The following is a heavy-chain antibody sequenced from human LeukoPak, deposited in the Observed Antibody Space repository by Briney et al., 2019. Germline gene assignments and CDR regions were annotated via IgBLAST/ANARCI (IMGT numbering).Heavy chain of an antibody. V-gene: IGHV1-69*13. D-gene: IGHD6-19*01. Sequence: SVKVSCKASGGTFSSYAISWVRQAPGQGLEWMGGIIPIFGTANYAQKFQGRVTITADESTSTAYMELSSLRSEDTAVYYCARGPGIAVAGRYNWFDPWGQGTLVTVSS. J-gene: IGHJ5*02. CDR2: IIPIFGTA. CDR3: ARGPGIAVAGRYNWFDP. CDR1: GGTFSSYA.